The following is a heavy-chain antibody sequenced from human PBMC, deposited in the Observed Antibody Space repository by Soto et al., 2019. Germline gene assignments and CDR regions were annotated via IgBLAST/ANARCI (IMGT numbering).Heavy chain of an antibody. CDR1: GFTFDDYA. Sequence: DVQLVESGGGLVQPGRSLRLSCTASGFTFDDYAMHWVRQAPGKGLEWVSNITWNSGSISYADSVKGRFTISRDNARNSLYLQMNSLRAEDTALYYCAKYTSRGGLVKGALDICGQGTMVTVSA. V-gene: IGHV3-9*01. D-gene: IGHD6-19*01. CDR3: AKYTSRGGLVKGALDI. CDR2: ITWNSGSI. J-gene: IGHJ3*02.